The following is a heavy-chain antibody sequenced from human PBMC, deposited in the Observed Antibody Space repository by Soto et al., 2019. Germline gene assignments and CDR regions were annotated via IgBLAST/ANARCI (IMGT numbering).Heavy chain of an antibody. D-gene: IGHD3-10*01. CDR1: GFTFGDYS. CDR3: AKDRELGDLLKREFDS. CDR2: ITWNSVTI. Sequence: PGGSLRLSCEASGFTFGDYSIHWVRQIPGKGLEWVPTITWNSVTIDYADSVKGRFTISRDNAKSSLYLQMHSLRTDDTALYYCAKDRELGDLLKREFDSCGQRTLFTV. J-gene: IGHJ4*02. V-gene: IGHV3-9*01.